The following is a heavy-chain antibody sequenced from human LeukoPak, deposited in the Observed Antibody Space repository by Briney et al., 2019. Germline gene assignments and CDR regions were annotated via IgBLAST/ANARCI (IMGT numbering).Heavy chain of an antibody. V-gene: IGHV1-18*01. CDR3: AIRTGTYPYYFDY. J-gene: IGHJ4*02. CDR2: INTYNGNT. D-gene: IGHD1-26*01. CDR1: GYSFTSFG. Sequence: ASVKVSCKASGYSFTSFGLSWLRQAPGPGLESMGWINTYNGNTNYAQKLQGRVTMTTDTSTRTAYMDLRSLRSDDTAAYYCAIRTGTYPYYFDYWGQGTLVTVSS.